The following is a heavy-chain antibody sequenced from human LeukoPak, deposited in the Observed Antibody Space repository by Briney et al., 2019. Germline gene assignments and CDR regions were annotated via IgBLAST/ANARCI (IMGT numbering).Heavy chain of an antibody. V-gene: IGHV1-69*06. D-gene: IGHD3-22*01. CDR2: IIPIFGTA. Sequence: EASVKVSCKASGGTFSSYAISWVRRAPGQGLEWMGGIIPIFGTANYAQKFQGRVTITADKSTSTAYMELSSLRSEDTAVYYCAREDYYDSSGYYYRSPQRWGQGTLVTVSS. J-gene: IGHJ4*02. CDR1: GGTFSSYA. CDR3: AREDYYDSSGYYYRSPQR.